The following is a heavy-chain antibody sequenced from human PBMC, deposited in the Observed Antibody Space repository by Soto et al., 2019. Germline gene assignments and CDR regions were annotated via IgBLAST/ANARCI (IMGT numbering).Heavy chain of an antibody. V-gene: IGHV3-73*01. CDR2: IRSKANSYAT. CDR1: GFTFSGSA. Sequence: PGGSLRLSCAASGFTFSGSAMHWVRQASGKGLEWVGRIRSKANSYATAYAASVKGRFTISRDDSKNTAYLQMNSLKTEDTAVYYCTTAVVTLGAFDIWGQGTMVTVSS. CDR3: TTAVVTLGAFDI. D-gene: IGHD5-18*01. J-gene: IGHJ3*02.